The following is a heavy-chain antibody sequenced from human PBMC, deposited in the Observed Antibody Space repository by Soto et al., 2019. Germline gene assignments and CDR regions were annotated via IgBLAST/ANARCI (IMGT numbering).Heavy chain of an antibody. CDR1: GFTVSSNY. CDR2: IYSGGST. J-gene: IGHJ4*02. D-gene: IGHD5-18*01. Sequence: EVQLVETGGGLIQPGGSLRLSCAASGFTVSSNYMSWVRQAPGKGLEWVSVIYSGGSTYYADSVKGRFTISRDNSKNTLYLQMNSLRAEDTAVYYCARDAVDTAMVTRDYWGQGTLVTVSS. V-gene: IGHV3-53*02. CDR3: ARDAVDTAMVTRDY.